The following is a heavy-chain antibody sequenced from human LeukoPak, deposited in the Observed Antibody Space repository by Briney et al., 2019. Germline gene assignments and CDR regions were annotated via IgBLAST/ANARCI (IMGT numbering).Heavy chain of an antibody. V-gene: IGHV5-51*01. CDR2: IYPGDSDT. J-gene: IGHJ3*02. D-gene: IGHD5-18*01. CDR1: GYSFTSYW. Sequence: GESLKISCKGSGYSFTSYWIGWVRQMPGKGLEWMGIIYPGDSDTRYSPSFQGQVTISADKSISTAYLQWSSLKASDTAMYYCARVDTAMASRGAFDIWGQGTMVTVSS. CDR3: ARVDTAMASRGAFDI.